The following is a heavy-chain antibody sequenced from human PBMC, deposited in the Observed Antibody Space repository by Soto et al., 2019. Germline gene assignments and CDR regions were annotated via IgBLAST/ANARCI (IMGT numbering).Heavy chain of an antibody. Sequence: GESLKISCKGSGYSFAGYWITWVRQKPGKGLEWMGRIDPSDSQTYYSPSFRGHVTISATKSITTVFLQWSSLRASDTAMYYCARQIYNSDTGPNFQYYFDSWGQGTPVTVSS. V-gene: IGHV5-10-1*01. J-gene: IGHJ4*02. D-gene: IGHD3-22*01. CDR3: ARQIYNSDTGPNFQYYFDS. CDR2: IDPSDSQT. CDR1: GYSFAGYW.